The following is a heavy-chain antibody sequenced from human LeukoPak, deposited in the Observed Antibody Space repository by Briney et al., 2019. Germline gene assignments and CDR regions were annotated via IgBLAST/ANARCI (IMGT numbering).Heavy chain of an antibody. D-gene: IGHD3-22*01. CDR2: INHSGST. J-gene: IGHJ4*02. CDR3: ARALDSSGYPFDY. V-gene: IGHV4-34*01. CDR1: GGSFSGYY. Sequence: SETLSLTCAVYGGSFSGYYWSWIRQPPGKGLDWIGEINHSGSTNYNPSLKSRVTISVDTSKNQFSLKLSSVTAADTAVYYCARALDSSGYPFDYWGQGTLVTVSS.